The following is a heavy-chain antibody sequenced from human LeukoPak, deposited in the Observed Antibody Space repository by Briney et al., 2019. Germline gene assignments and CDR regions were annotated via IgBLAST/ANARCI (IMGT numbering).Heavy chain of an antibody. J-gene: IGHJ1*01. V-gene: IGHV1-69*13. Sequence: SVKVSCKASGGTFSSYAISWVRQAPGQGLEWMGRIIPIFGTANYAQKFQGRVTITADESTSTAYMELSSLRSEDTAVYYCARGVDYYDSSGYPEYFQHWGQGTLVTVSS. CDR3: ARGVDYYDSSGYPEYFQH. CDR2: IIPIFGTA. D-gene: IGHD3-22*01. CDR1: GGTFSSYA.